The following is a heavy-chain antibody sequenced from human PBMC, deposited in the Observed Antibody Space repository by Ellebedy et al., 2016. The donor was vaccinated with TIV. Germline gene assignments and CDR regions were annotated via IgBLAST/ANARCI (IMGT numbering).Heavy chain of an antibody. CDR2: IWYDGINK. J-gene: IGHJ4*02. CDR3: AKDPLGYIWGSYRPYFDY. CDR1: GFTFSSYG. Sequence: GESLKISXAASGFTFSSYGVHWVRQAPGKGLEWVAIIWYDGINKYYADSVKGRFTISRDNSKNTLYLQMNSLRAEDTAVYYCAKDPLGYIWGSYRPYFDYWGQGTLVTVSS. D-gene: IGHD3-16*02. V-gene: IGHV3-33*06.